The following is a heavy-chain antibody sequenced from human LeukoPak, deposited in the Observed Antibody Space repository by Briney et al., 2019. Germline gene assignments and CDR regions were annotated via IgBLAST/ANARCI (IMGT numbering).Heavy chain of an antibody. V-gene: IGHV3-21*01. D-gene: IGHD6-13*01. Sequence: PGGSLRLXCAASGFAFSSYAMGWVRQPLGKVLEWVSSISSSSSYIYYADSVKGRFTISRDNAKNSLYLQMNSLRAEDTAVYYCAGFSYSSSWNPFDPWGQGTLVTVSS. CDR1: GFAFSSYA. J-gene: IGHJ5*02. CDR2: ISSSSSYI. CDR3: AGFSYSSSWNPFDP.